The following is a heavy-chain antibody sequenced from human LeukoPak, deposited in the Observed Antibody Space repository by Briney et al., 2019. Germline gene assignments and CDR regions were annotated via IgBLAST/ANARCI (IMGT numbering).Heavy chain of an antibody. CDR1: GGSISRYY. V-gene: IGHV4-4*07. CDR3: ARDWELRGGYFDY. D-gene: IGHD1-26*01. Sequence: PSETLALICTVSGGSISRYYWSWIRQPAGKGLEWIGRIYTSGSTNYNPSLKSRVTMSVDSSKNQFSLKLSSVTAADTAVYYCARDWELRGGYFDYWGQGTLVIVSS. J-gene: IGHJ4*02. CDR2: IYTSGST.